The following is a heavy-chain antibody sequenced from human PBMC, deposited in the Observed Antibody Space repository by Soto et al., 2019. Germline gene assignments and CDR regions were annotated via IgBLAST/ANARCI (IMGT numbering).Heavy chain of an antibody. CDR2: MNPNSGNT. D-gene: IGHD5-12*01. J-gene: IGHJ6*03. CDR3: AIHVAFSYYYYMDV. Sequence: ASLKVSCKASGYSFTSYVINWGRQATGQGLEWMGWMNPNSGNTGYAQKFQGRVTMTRNTSISTAYMELSSLRSEDTAVYYCAIHVAFSYYYYMDVWGKGTTVTVSS. CDR1: GYSFTSYV. V-gene: IGHV1-8*01.